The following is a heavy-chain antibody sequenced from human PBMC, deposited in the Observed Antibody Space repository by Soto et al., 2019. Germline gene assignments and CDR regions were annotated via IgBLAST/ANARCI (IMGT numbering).Heavy chain of an antibody. J-gene: IGHJ4*02. Sequence: EVQLVESGGGLVQPGGSLRLSCAASGFNIRDHYMDWVRQAPGKGLEWVGLTRNKGESYTTEHAACVKGRFVISRDDSKNSVYLQMNSLTTEDTAVYYCVREGFFTLDFWGQGTLVTVSS. CDR3: VREGFFTLDF. CDR2: TRNKGESYTT. V-gene: IGHV3-72*01. CDR1: GFNIRDHY.